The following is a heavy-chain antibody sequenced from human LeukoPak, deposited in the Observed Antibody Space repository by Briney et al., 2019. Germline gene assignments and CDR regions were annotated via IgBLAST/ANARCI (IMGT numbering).Heavy chain of an antibody. CDR3: ARVTFDSSGYYCAY. CDR1: GYTFTSYD. CDR2: MNPNSGNT. V-gene: IGHV1-8*01. Sequence: ASVKVSCKASGYTFTSYDINWVRQAPGEGREWMGWMNPNSGNTGYTQKFQGRVTITSNTSMSTAYMELTSLRSEDTAVYYCARVTFDSSGYYCAYWGQGTLVTVSS. J-gene: IGHJ4*02. D-gene: IGHD3-22*01.